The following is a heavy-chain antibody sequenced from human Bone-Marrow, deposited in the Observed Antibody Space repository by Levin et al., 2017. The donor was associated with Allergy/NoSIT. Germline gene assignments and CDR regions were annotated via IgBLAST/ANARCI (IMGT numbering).Heavy chain of an antibody. CDR1: GFTFDDYA. Sequence: LSLTCAASGFTFDDYAMHWVRQIPGKGLEWVSGITWNSAKIAYGDSFKGRFTISRDNANNSLDLQMNSLRPEEPALYYCAKDIASGYFLAFDYWGQGALVTVSS. CDR3: AKDIASGYFLAFDY. V-gene: IGHV3-9*01. J-gene: IGHJ4*02. CDR2: ITWNSAKI. D-gene: IGHD5-12*01.